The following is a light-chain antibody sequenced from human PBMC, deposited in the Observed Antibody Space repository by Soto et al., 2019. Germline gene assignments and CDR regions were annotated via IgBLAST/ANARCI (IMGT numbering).Light chain of an antibody. Sequence: EIVVTQSPATLSVSPGERATLSCRASQSVANSLAWYQQKPGQAPRLLIYGASSRATGVPARFSGSGSGTEFTLTIDSLQSEDFAVYYCQQYNDWPPKISFGGGTKV. CDR1: QSVANS. CDR3: QQYNDWPPKIS. V-gene: IGKV3-15*01. J-gene: IGKJ4*01. CDR2: GAS.